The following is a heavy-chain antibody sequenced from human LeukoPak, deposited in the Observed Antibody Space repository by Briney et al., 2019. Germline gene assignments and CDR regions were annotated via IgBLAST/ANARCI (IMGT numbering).Heavy chain of an antibody. CDR1: GFTFSSYD. D-gene: IGHD3-10*01. V-gene: IGHV3-13*03. J-gene: IGHJ6*03. CDR2: IGTAGDT. CDR3: ARGAVRVPPLWSLLGLYYYYYMDD. Sequence: GGSLRLSCAACGFTFSSYDMHWVRQATGKGLEWVSAIGTAGDTYYPGSVKGQFTISRENAKNSLYLQMNSLRAGDTAVYYCARGAVRVPPLWSLLGLYYYYYMDDWGQGTLVTVSS.